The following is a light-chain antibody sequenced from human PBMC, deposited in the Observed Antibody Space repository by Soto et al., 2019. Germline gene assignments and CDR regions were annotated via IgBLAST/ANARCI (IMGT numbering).Light chain of an antibody. Sequence: QSVLTQPPSASGTPGQGVTISCSGSTSNIGSNYVYWNQQLPGTPPKLLIYRNNQRPSGVPDRFSGSKSGTSASLAISGLRSDDEADYFCATWDVSLDGFYVFGTGTKVTVL. V-gene: IGLV1-47*01. CDR3: ATWDVSLDGFYV. CDR2: RNN. J-gene: IGLJ1*01. CDR1: TSNIGSNY.